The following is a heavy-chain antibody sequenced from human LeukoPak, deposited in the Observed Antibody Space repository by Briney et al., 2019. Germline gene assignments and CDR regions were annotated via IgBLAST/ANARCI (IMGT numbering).Heavy chain of an antibody. J-gene: IGHJ3*02. D-gene: IGHD1-14*01. CDR3: AKWANDRQAFDI. CDR2: VHHSGGT. CDR1: GDSLTSHY. Sequence: SETLSLTCIVSGDSLTSHYWNWIRQPPGKGLEWIGYVHHSGGTTYHPSLESRVTMSVDTSKNHFSLKIISVTAADTAVYYCAKWANDRQAFDIWGQGTMVTASS. V-gene: IGHV4-59*11.